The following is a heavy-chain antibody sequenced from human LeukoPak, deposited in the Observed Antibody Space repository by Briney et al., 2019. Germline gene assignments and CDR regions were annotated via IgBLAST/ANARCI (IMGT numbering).Heavy chain of an antibody. CDR2: IYSGGRT. V-gene: IGHV3-66*01. D-gene: IGHD3-22*01. J-gene: IGHJ4*02. CDR1: GFTVSSNY. Sequence: PGGSLRLSCAASGFTVSSNYMSWVRQAPGKGLDWVSVIYSGGRTYYADSVKGRFTISRDNSKNTLYLQMNSLRAEDTAVYYCGRESNSGYYLSYWGQGTLVTVSS. CDR3: GRESNSGYYLSY.